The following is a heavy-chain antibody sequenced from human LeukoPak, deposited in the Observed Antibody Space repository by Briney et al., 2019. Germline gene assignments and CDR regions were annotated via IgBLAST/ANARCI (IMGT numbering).Heavy chain of an antibody. CDR2: ISSNGGST. V-gene: IGHV3-64*01. J-gene: IGHJ3*02. CDR3: ARAKGPIVVVPAVGAFDI. CDR1: GFTFSSYA. D-gene: IGHD2-2*01. Sequence: GGSLRLSCAASGFTFSSYAMHWVRQAPGKGLEYVSAISSNGGSTYYANSVKGRFTISRDNSKNTLYLQMGSLRAEDMAVYYCARAKGPIVVVPAVGAFDIWGQGTMVTVSS.